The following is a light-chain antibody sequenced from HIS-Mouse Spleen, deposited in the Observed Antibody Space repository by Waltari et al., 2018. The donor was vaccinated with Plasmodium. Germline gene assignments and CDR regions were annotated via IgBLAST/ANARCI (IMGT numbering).Light chain of an antibody. CDR1: QSISSW. CDR3: QQYNSYSWT. V-gene: IGKV1-5*03. CDR2: KAS. J-gene: IGKJ1*01. Sequence: IQMTQSPSTLSASVGYRVSLTCRASQSISSWLAWYQQKPGNAPKLLIYKASSLESGVPSRFSGSGSGTEFTLTISSLQPDDFATYYCQQYNSYSWTLGQGTKVEIK.